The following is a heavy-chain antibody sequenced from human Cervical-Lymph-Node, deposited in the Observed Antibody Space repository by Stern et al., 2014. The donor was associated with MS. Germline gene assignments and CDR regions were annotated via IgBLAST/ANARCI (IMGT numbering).Heavy chain of an antibody. CDR2: INTNPGNP. D-gene: IGHD3-16*01. CDR1: GYTFTIYA. Sequence: QVQLVQSGSELKKPGASVKVSCKTSGYTFTIYAMNWVRQAPGQGLEWMGWINTNPGNPTYAQGFTGRFVFSLDPSVSTAYMQINSLKAEDTAVYYCARGGSTDAFDIWGQGTMVTVSS. CDR3: ARGGSTDAFDI. J-gene: IGHJ3*02. V-gene: IGHV7-4-1*02.